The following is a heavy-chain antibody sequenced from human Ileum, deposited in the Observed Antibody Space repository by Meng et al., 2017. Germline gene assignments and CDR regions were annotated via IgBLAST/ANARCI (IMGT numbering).Heavy chain of an antibody. CDR2: INSDGRST. Sequence: GESLKISCAASGFTFSSYWMHWVRQAPGKGLVWVSRINSDGRSTSHADSVKGRFTISRDNAKNTLYLQMNSLRDEDTAVYYCARARSWYSYDAFDIWGQGTMVTV. D-gene: IGHD6-13*01. J-gene: IGHJ3*02. CDR1: GFTFSSYW. V-gene: IGHV3-74*01. CDR3: ARARSWYSYDAFDI.